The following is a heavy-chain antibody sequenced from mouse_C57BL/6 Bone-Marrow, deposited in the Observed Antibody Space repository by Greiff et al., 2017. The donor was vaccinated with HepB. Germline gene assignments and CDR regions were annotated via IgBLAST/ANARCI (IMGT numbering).Heavy chain of an antibody. Sequence: VQLQQSGPELVKPGASVKIPCKASGYTFTDYNMDWVKQSHGKSLEWIGDINPNNGGTIYNQKFKGKATLTVDKSSSTAYMELRSLTSEDTAVYYWGSRYYSNPHYYAMDYWGQGTSVTVSS. J-gene: IGHJ4*01. D-gene: IGHD2-5*01. V-gene: IGHV1-18*01. CDR1: GYTFTDYN. CDR3: GSRYYSNPHYYAMDY. CDR2: INPNNGGT.